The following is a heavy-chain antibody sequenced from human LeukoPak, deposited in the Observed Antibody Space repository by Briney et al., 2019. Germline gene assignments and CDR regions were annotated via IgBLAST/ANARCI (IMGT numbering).Heavy chain of an antibody. Sequence: ASVKVSCKASGYTFNHHGISWVRQAPGQGLEWMGWISCYNGDTHYVQRLQGRVTMSTDTSTSTAYMELTGLRSDDTAVYYCVRDPTNTSGRYAYFDYWGQGTLVTVSS. J-gene: IGHJ4*02. D-gene: IGHD6-19*01. CDR1: GYTFNHHG. V-gene: IGHV1-18*01. CDR2: ISCYNGDT. CDR3: VRDPTNTSGRYAYFDY.